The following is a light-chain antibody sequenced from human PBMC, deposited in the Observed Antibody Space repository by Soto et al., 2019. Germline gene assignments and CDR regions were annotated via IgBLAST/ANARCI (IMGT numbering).Light chain of an antibody. V-gene: IGLV1-47*01. CDR3: AAWDASLSGPVV. CDR1: SSNIGSNS. J-gene: IGLJ2*01. CDR2: RNT. Sequence: QSVLTQPPSASGTPGQSVTISCTGSSSNIGSNSVYWYQQHPGTAPKLLTSRNTQRPSGVSDRVSGSNSSTSATLAITGILSEDEADYYCAAWDASLSGPVVFGGGTKLTVL.